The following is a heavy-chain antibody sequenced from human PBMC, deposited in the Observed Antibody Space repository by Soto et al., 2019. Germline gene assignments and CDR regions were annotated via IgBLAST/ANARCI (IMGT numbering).Heavy chain of an antibody. CDR3: ARRAFYGGAPGCRDMDV. D-gene: IGHD2-21*01. CDR2: ISAYNGNT. CDR1: GYTFISHS. Sequence: ASVKVSCKSSGYTFISHSITWVRRAPGQGLEWMGRISAYNGNTNYAQKFQGRVTMTTDTSTSTAYMELRSLRSDDTAAYYCARRAFYGGAPGCRDMDVWGQGTTVTVSS. J-gene: IGHJ6*02. V-gene: IGHV1-18*01.